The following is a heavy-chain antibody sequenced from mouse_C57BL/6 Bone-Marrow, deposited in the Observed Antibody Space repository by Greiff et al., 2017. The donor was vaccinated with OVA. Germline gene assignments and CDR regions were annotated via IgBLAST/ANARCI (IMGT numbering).Heavy chain of an antibody. Sequence: QVQLQQPGAELVKPGASVKMSCKASGYTFTSYWITWVKQRPGQGLEWIGDIYPGSGSTNYNEKFKSKATLTVDTSSSTAYMQLSSLTYEDSAVYYCARRGLLRYPWYFDVWGTGTTVTVSS. CDR3: ARRGLLRYPWYFDV. V-gene: IGHV1-55*01. CDR1: GYTFTSYW. CDR2: IYPGSGST. J-gene: IGHJ1*03. D-gene: IGHD1-1*01.